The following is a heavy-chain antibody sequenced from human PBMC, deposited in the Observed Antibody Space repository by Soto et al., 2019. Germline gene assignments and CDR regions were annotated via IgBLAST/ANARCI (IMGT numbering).Heavy chain of an antibody. CDR3: ARATPNYYGSGADIDY. CDR2: IKQDGSEK. D-gene: IGHD3-10*01. J-gene: IGHJ4*02. V-gene: IGHV3-7*04. CDR1: GFTFSSYW. Sequence: GGSLRLSCAASGFTFSSYWMSWVRQAPGKGLEWVANIKQDGSEKYYVDSVKGRFTISRDNAKNSLYLQMNSLRAEDTAVYYCARATPNYYGSGADIDYWGQGTLVTVSS.